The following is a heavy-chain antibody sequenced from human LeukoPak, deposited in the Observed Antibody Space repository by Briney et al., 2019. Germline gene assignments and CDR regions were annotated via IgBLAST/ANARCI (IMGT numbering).Heavy chain of an antibody. V-gene: IGHV4-38-2*02. J-gene: IGHJ4*02. CDR1: GYSITSGYY. Sequence: SETLSLTCTVSGYSITSGYYWGWIRQPPGRGLQWIGRIYTSGSTNYNPSLKSRVTISVDTSQNQFSLKPSSVTAADTAVYYCARSTYYDFWSGYFDYWGQGTLVTVSS. CDR3: ARSTYYDFWSGYFDY. D-gene: IGHD3-3*01. CDR2: IYTSGST.